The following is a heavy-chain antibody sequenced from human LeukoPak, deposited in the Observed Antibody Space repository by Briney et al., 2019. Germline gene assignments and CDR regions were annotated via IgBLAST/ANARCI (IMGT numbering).Heavy chain of an antibody. D-gene: IGHD3-10*01. CDR3: ARDSPELWFGELSPYYGMDV. CDR1: GFTFSSYS. V-gene: IGHV3-21*01. Sequence: GGSLRLSCAASGFTFSSYSMNWVRQAPGKGLEWVSSISSSSSYIYYADSVKGRFTISRDNAKNSLYLQMNSLRAEDTAVHYCARDSPELWFGELSPYYGMDVWGQGTTVTVSS. J-gene: IGHJ6*02. CDR2: ISSSSSYI.